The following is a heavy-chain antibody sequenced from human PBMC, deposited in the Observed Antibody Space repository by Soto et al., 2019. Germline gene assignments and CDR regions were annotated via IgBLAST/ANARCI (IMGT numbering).Heavy chain of an antibody. V-gene: IGHV3-30*18. CDR1: GFTFSSYG. CDR3: AKVSHSWELPLSFQH. D-gene: IGHD1-26*01. Sequence: GGSLRLSCAASGFTFSSYGMHWVRQAPGKGLEWVAVISYDGSNKYYADSVKGRFTISRDNSKNTLYLQMNSLRAEDTAVYYCAKVSHSWELPLSFQHWGQGTLVTVSS. J-gene: IGHJ1*01. CDR2: ISYDGSNK.